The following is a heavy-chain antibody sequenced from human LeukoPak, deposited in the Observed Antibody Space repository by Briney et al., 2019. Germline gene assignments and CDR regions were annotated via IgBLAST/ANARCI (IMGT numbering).Heavy chain of an antibody. CDR3: AREGDTAMVRTWFDP. Sequence: GASVKVSCKASGYTFTSYGISWVRQAPGQGLEWMGWISAYNGNTNYAQKLQGRVTMPTDTSTSTAYMELRSLRSDDTAVYYCAREGDTAMVRTWFDPWGQGTLVTVSS. CDR1: GYTFTSYG. J-gene: IGHJ5*02. V-gene: IGHV1-18*01. D-gene: IGHD5-18*01. CDR2: ISAYNGNT.